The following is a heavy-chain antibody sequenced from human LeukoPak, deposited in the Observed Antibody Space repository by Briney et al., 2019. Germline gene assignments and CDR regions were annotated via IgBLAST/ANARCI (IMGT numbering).Heavy chain of an antibody. V-gene: IGHV1-3*01. CDR2: INPANGYT. Sequence: ASVKVSCKTSGYTFTNYAMHWVRQAPGQTIQWLAWINPANGYTRYSQHFQDRVTVSSDTSADTAYMELSSLRSEDTAVYYCARGFNVLLWFGDPGWFDPWGQGTLVTVSS. CDR1: GYTFTNYA. CDR3: ARGFNVLLWFGDPGWFDP. J-gene: IGHJ5*02. D-gene: IGHD3-10*01.